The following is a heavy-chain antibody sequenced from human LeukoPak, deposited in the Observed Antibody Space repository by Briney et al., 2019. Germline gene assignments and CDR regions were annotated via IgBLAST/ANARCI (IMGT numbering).Heavy chain of an antibody. Sequence: PGGSLRLSCAASGFTFRNGWMSWVRQAPGKGLEWVGRIKNKDYGKTTDYAAPVKGRFTISRDDSKNTLYLQMNSLKTEDTAVYYCTTDFSGIAGIYWGHGTLVTVSS. D-gene: IGHD6-13*01. CDR3: TTDFSGIAGIY. J-gene: IGHJ4*01. CDR1: GFTFRNGW. V-gene: IGHV3-15*01. CDR2: IKNKDYGKTT.